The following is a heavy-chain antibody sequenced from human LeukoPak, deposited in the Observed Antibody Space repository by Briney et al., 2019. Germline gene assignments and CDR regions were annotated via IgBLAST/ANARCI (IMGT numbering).Heavy chain of an antibody. Sequence: GGSLRLSCAASGFTFSSYAMSWVRQAPGKGLEWVSAISGSGGSTYYADSVKGRFTISRDNSKNTLYLQMNSLRAEDTAVYYCAKEGHGLWYYYGSGNSYYFDYWGQGTLVTVSS. CDR2: ISGSGGST. CDR3: AKEGHGLWYYYGSGNSYYFDY. V-gene: IGHV3-23*01. D-gene: IGHD3-10*01. J-gene: IGHJ4*02. CDR1: GFTFSSYA.